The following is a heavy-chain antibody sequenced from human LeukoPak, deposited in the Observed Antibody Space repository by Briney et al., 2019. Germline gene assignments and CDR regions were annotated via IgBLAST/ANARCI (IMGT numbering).Heavy chain of an antibody. D-gene: IGHD3-9*01. J-gene: IGHJ4*02. V-gene: IGHV3-23*01. Sequence: QPGASLRLSCAASGFIFSNYAMYWVRQAPGKGLEGVSAISGRSGSTYYADSVKGRFTISRDSSKNTLYLQMNSLRADDTAVYYCAKWGDYDVLTGYYVSDFWGQGTLVTVSS. CDR2: ISGRSGST. CDR1: GFIFSNYA. CDR3: AKWGDYDVLTGYYVSDF.